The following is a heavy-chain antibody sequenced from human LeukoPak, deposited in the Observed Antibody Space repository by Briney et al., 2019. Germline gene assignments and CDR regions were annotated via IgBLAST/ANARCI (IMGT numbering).Heavy chain of an antibody. Sequence: SETLSLTRTVSGGSISGYYWSWIRQPPGKGLEWIGYIYYSGSTNYNPSLKSRVTISVDTSKNQCSLKLSSVTDADTALYCSARAYDFWTPGGFYYYMDVWGKGTTVTVSS. CDR1: GGSISGYY. CDR2: IYYSGST. D-gene: IGHD3-3*01. CDR3: ARAYDFWTPGGFYYYMDV. J-gene: IGHJ6*03. V-gene: IGHV4-59*01.